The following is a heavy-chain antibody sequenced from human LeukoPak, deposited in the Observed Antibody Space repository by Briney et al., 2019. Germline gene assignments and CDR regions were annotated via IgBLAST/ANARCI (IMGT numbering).Heavy chain of an antibody. D-gene: IGHD2-15*01. Sequence: PSETLSLTCTVSGASISSYYWSWIRQPPGKGLEWIAYIYYSGTTNYNPSLKSRVTISVDTSNNQFSLKLTSVTAADTAVYYCAGRYCGGGSCYPDYWGQGTLVTVSS. CDR1: GASISSYY. CDR2: IYYSGTT. J-gene: IGHJ4*02. CDR3: AGRYCGGGSCYPDY. V-gene: IGHV4-59*08.